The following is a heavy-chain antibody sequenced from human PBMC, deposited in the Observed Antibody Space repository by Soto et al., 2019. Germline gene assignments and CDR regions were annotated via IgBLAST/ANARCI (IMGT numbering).Heavy chain of an antibody. Sequence: ASVKVSCKASGYTFTIYYMHCVQQAPGQWLEWMGIINPSGGSTSYAQKFQGRVTMTRDTSTSTVYMELSSLRSEDTAVYHCARGIRFLEWLPQVWGQGTLVTVSS. CDR2: INPSGGST. V-gene: IGHV1-46*01. D-gene: IGHD3-3*01. CDR3: ARGIRFLEWLPQV. CDR1: GYTFTIYY. J-gene: IGHJ4*02.